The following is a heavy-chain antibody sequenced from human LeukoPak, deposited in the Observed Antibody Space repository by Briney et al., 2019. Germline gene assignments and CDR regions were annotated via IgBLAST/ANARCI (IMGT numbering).Heavy chain of an antibody. CDR2: ISYDGSNK. V-gene: IGHV3-30*01. J-gene: IGHJ4*02. Sequence: GGSLRLSCAASGFTFSSYAMHWVRQAPGKGLEWVAVISYDGSNKYYADSVKGRFTISRDNSKSTLYLQMNSLRAEDTAVYYCARESVPNFDYWGQGTLVTVSS. D-gene: IGHD1-1*01. CDR3: ARESVPNFDY. CDR1: GFTFSSYA.